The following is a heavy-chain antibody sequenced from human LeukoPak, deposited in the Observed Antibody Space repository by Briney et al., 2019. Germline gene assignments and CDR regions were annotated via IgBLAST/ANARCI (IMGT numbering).Heavy chain of an antibody. D-gene: IGHD3-22*01. CDR3: AREYYYDSSGYSLSYWYFDL. J-gene: IGHJ2*01. CDR1: GGSVSSGSYY. Sequence: SETLSLTCTVSGGSVSSGSYYWSWIRQPPGKGLEWIGYIYYSGSTNYNPSLKSRVTISVDTSKNQFSLKLSSVTAADTAVYYCAREYYYDSSGYSLSYWYFDLWGRGTLVTVSS. V-gene: IGHV4-61*01. CDR2: IYYSGST.